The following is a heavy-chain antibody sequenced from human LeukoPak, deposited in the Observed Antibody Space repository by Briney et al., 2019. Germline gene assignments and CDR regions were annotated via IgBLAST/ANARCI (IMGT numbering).Heavy chain of an antibody. J-gene: IGHJ3*02. CDR3: AKSSLVGPDAFDI. Sequence: TGGSLRLSCAASGFTFSSYAMSWVRQAPGKGLEWVSAISGSGGSTYYADSVKGRFTISRDNSKNTLYLQMNSRRAEDTAVYYCAKSSLVGPDAFDIWGQGTMVTVSS. V-gene: IGHV3-23*01. CDR2: ISGSGGST. CDR1: GFTFSSYA.